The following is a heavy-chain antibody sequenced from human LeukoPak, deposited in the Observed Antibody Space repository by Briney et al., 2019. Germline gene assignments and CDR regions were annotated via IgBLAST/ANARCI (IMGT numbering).Heavy chain of an antibody. CDR1: GGSISSSSYY. V-gene: IGHV4-39*01. D-gene: IGHD6-6*01. CDR2: IYYSGST. J-gene: IGHJ1*01. Sequence: SETLSLTCTVSGGSISSSSYYWGWIRQPPGKGLEWIVSIYYSGSTYYNPSLKSRVTISVDTSKTLFSLKLSSVTAADTAVYYCARHRRSGSSSSGDHAEYFQHWGQGTLVTVSS. CDR3: ARHRRSGSSSSGDHAEYFQH.